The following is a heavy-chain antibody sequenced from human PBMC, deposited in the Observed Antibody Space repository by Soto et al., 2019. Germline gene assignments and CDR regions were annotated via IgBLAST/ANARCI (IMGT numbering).Heavy chain of an antibody. CDR2: ISSSSSHT. CDR3: AREQLANWFDP. V-gene: IGHV3-11*06. D-gene: IGHD6-13*01. Sequence: LRLSCAASGFTFSDYYMSWIRQAPGKGLEWVSYISSSSSHTNYADSVKGRFTISRDNAKNSLYLQMNSLRAEDTAVYYCAREQLANWFDPWGQGTLVTVSS. J-gene: IGHJ5*02. CDR1: GFTFSDYY.